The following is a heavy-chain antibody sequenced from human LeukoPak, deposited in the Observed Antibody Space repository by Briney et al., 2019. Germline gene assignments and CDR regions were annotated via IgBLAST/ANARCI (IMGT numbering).Heavy chain of an antibody. CDR3: ARHPDLAGGAAAGIPIEKYYYMDV. CDR2: IYYSGST. Sequence: SETLSLTCTVSGGSISSSSYYWGWIRQPPGKGLEWIGSIYYSGSTYYNPSLKSRVTISVDTSKNQFSLKLSSVTAADTAVYYCARHPDLAGGAAAGIPIEKYYYMDVWGKGTTVTVSS. D-gene: IGHD6-13*01. V-gene: IGHV4-39*01. CDR1: GGSISSSSYY. J-gene: IGHJ6*03.